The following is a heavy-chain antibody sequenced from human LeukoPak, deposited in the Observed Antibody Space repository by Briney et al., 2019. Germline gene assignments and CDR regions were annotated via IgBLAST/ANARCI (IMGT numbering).Heavy chain of an antibody. V-gene: IGHV3-23*01. CDR3: AKSPNYDFWSGYFIFDY. J-gene: IGHJ4*02. CDR1: GFTFGSYA. Sequence: GGSLRLSCAASGFTFGSYAMSWVRQAPGKGLEWVSAISGSGGSTYYADSVKGRFTISRDNSKNTLYLQMNSLRAEDTAVYYCAKSPNYDFWSGYFIFDYWGQGTLVTVSS. D-gene: IGHD3-3*01. CDR2: ISGSGGST.